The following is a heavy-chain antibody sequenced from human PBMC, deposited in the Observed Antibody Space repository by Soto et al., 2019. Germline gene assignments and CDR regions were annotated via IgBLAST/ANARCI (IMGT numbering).Heavy chain of an antibody. V-gene: IGHV1-69*02. D-gene: IGHD2-15*01. Sequence: QVQLVQSGAEVKQPGSSVKVSCKASGGTFSSYTISWVRQAPGQGPEWMGRIIPILGIANYAQKFQGRVTITADKSTSTAYMELSRLRSEDTAVYYCARGGGLKYYYYYYMDVWGKGTTVTVSS. CDR3: ARGGGLKYYYYYYMDV. J-gene: IGHJ6*03. CDR2: IIPILGIA. CDR1: GGTFSSYT.